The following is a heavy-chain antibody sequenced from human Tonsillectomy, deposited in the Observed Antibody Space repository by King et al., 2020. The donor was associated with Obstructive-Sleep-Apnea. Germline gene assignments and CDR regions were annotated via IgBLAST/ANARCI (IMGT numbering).Heavy chain of an antibody. CDR1: GGSISSSSYY. CDR3: ASPYDSSGYYLY. Sequence: QLQESGPGLVKPSETLSLTCTVSGGSISSSSYYWGWIRQPPGKGMEWSGSIYYSGSTYYNPSLKSRVTISVDTSKNQFSLKLNSVTAADTAVYYCASPYDSSGYYLYWGQGTLVTVSS. CDR2: IYYSGST. J-gene: IGHJ4*02. V-gene: IGHV4-39*01. D-gene: IGHD3-22*01.